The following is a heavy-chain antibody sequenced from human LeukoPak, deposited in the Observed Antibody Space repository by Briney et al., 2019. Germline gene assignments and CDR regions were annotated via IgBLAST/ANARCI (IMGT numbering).Heavy chain of an antibody. CDR1: GLTFSGSG. CDR3: AGDYNFLTGLNY. D-gene: IGHD3-9*01. J-gene: IGHJ4*02. Sequence: HPGGSLRLSCAASGLTFSGSGIHWVRQASGKGLEWLGRIGGQGDSDATRYAASLKGKFTISRVDSRNTAYLQMNSLKTEDTAVYYCAGDYNFLTGLNYWGQGTLVTVSS. CDR2: IGGQGDSDAT. V-gene: IGHV3-73*01.